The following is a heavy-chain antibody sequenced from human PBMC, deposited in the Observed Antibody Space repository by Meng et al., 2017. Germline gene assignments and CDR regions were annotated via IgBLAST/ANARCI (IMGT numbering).Heavy chain of an antibody. CDR3: ARDYGDYAWIAKRWIDP. CDR2: IIPIFGTA. D-gene: IGHD4-17*01. J-gene: IGHJ5*02. CDR1: GGTFSSDA. Sequence: VQLVQSGAEVKKPGASVKVSCKASGGTFSSDAISWVRQAPGQGLEWMGWIIPIFGTANYAQKFQGRVTITADESTSTAYMELSSLRSEDTAVYYCARDYGDYAWIAKRWIDPWGQGTLVTVSS. V-gene: IGHV1-69*13.